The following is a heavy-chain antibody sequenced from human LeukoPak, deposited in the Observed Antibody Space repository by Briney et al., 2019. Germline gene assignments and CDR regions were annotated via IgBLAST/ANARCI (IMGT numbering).Heavy chain of an antibody. J-gene: IGHJ4*02. D-gene: IGHD5-24*01. CDR1: GFTFSSYG. V-gene: IGHV3-30*18. CDR3: AKDSRDGYNYDY. CDR2: ISYDGSNK. Sequence: AGGSLRLSCAASGFTFSSYGMHWVRQAPGKGLEWVAVISYDGSNKYYADSVKGRFTISRDNSKNTLYLQMNSLRAEDTAVYCCAKDSRDGYNYDYWGQGTLVTVSS.